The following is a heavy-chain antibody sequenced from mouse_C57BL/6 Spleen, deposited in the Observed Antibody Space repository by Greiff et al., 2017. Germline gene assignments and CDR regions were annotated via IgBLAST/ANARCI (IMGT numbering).Heavy chain of an antibody. V-gene: IGHV1-61*01. D-gene: IGHD4-1*01. CDR1: GYTFPSYW. J-gene: IGHJ4*01. CDR3: ARTGSYYSMDD. CDR2: IYPSDSET. Sequence: QVQLQQPGAELVRPGSSVKLSCKASGYTFPSYWMDWVKQRPGQGLEWIGNIYPSDSETHYNQKFKDKATLTVDKSSSTAYMQLSSLTSEDSAVYYCARTGSYYSMDDWGQGTSVTVSS.